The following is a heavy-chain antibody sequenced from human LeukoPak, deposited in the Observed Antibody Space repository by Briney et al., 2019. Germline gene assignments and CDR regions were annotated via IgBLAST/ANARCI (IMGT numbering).Heavy chain of an antibody. D-gene: IGHD6-13*01. Sequence: SETLSLTCTVSDGSISNYYWSWIRQSPGKGLDWIGYIYRGSTNYNPSLKSRVTISVDTSKNQVSLKLTSATATDTAVYYCARHAAISAAGTAPFDSWGQGTLVTVSS. J-gene: IGHJ4*02. CDR3: ARHAAISAAGTAPFDS. CDR2: IYRGST. V-gene: IGHV4-59*08. CDR1: DGSISNYY.